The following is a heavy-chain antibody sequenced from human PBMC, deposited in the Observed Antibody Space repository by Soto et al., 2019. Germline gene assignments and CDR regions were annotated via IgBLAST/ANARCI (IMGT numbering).Heavy chain of an antibody. CDR3: ARGPGDYYYDSSGYSPLQH. Sequence: QVQLVQSGAEVKKPGASVKVSCKASGYTFTSYYMHWVRQAPGQGLEWMGIINPSGGSTSYAQKFQGRVTMTRDTSTSTVYMELSSLRSEDTAVYYCARGPGDYYYDSSGYSPLQHWGQGTLVTVSS. CDR1: GYTFTSYY. D-gene: IGHD3-22*01. J-gene: IGHJ1*01. V-gene: IGHV1-46*01. CDR2: INPSGGST.